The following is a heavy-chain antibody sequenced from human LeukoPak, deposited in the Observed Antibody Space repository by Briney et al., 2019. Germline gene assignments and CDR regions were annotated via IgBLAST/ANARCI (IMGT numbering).Heavy chain of an antibody. D-gene: IGHD1-26*01. CDR2: INHSGST. J-gene: IGHJ5*02. CDR1: GGSFSSYY. Sequence: PSETLSLTCAVYGGSFSSYYWSWIRQPPGKGLEWIGEINHSGSTNYSPSLKSRVTISVDTSKNQFSLKLSSVTAADTAVYYCARHRYRGWFDPWGQGTLVTVSS. CDR3: ARHRYRGWFDP. V-gene: IGHV4-34*01.